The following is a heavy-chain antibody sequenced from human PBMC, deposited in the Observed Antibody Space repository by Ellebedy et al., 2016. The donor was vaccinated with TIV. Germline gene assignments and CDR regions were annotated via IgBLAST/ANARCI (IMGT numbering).Heavy chain of an antibody. J-gene: IGHJ4*02. Sequence: GESLKISCAASGFPFSDYYMSWIRQAPGKGLEWLSFITSGDTIYYADSVKGRFTISRDNAKNSLYLHMNSLRAKDTAVYYCARLDWSDVDLRHFYFDYWGQGTQVTVSS. CDR3: ARLDWSDVDLRHFYFDY. CDR2: ITSGDTI. D-gene: IGHD1-1*01. V-gene: IGHV3-11*01. CDR1: GFPFSDYY.